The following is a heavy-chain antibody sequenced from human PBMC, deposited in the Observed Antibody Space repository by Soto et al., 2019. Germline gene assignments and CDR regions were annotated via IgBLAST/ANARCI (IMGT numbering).Heavy chain of an antibody. Sequence: GGSLRLSCAASGFTFSSYSMNWVRQAPGKGLEWVSSISSSSSYIYYADSVKGRFTISRDNAKNSLYLQMNSLRAEDTAVYYCARGTTSSAESWFDPWGQVPPVTFSS. CDR3: ARGTTSSAESWFDP. D-gene: IGHD1-7*01. CDR2: ISSSSSYI. V-gene: IGHV3-21*01. CDR1: GFTFSSYS. J-gene: IGHJ5*02.